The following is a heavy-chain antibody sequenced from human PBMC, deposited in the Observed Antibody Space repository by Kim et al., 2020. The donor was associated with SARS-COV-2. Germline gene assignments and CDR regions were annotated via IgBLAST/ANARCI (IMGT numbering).Heavy chain of an antibody. CDR3: AREGGSGSLYYYYGMDV. CDR2: IYSGGST. Sequence: GGSLRLSCAASGFTVSSNYMSWVRQAPGKGLEWVSVIYSGGSTYYADSVKGRFTISRDNSKNTLYLQMNSLRAEDTAVYYCAREGGSGSLYYYYGMDVWGQGTTVTVSS. D-gene: IGHD3-10*01. V-gene: IGHV3-53*01. CDR1: GFTVSSNY. J-gene: IGHJ6*02.